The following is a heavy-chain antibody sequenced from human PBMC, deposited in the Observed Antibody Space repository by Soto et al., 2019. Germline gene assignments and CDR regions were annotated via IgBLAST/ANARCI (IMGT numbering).Heavy chain of an antibody. V-gene: IGHV3-23*01. CDR1: GFPFSSYA. J-gene: IGHJ3*02. Sequence: PGGSLRLSCVASGFPFSSYAMSWVRQTPGKGLEWVSGISGSGGRTHYADSVKGRFTISRDNSNNTLSLQMHILRVEDKAVYFCAKGGYYSLFDIWGQGTMVTVSS. D-gene: IGHD3-16*01. CDR2: ISGSGGRT. CDR3: AKGGYYSLFDI.